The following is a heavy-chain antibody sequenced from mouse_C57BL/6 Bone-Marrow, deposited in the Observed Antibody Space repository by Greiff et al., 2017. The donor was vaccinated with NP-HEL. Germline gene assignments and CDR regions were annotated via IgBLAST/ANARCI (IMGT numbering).Heavy chain of an antibody. Sequence: QVQLQQPGADLVKPGASVKLSCKASGYTFTSYWMHWVKQRPGRGLEWIGRIDPNSGGTKFNEKFKTKATLTVDKPSSTAYMQLSSLTSEDSAVYYCARYYCGSRGGYFDVWGRGTTVTVSS. CDR1: GYTFTSYW. D-gene: IGHD1-1*01. CDR2: IDPNSGGT. CDR3: ARYYCGSRGGYFDV. J-gene: IGHJ1*03. V-gene: IGHV1-72*01.